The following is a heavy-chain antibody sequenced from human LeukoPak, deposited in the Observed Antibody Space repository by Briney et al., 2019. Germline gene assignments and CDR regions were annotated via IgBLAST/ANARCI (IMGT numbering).Heavy chain of an antibody. CDR2: ISSSSSYI. V-gene: IGHV3-21*01. D-gene: IGHD2-2*01. CDR3: AIQFYCSSTSCYPPLFDDFDY. J-gene: IGHJ4*02. Sequence: PGGSLRLSCAASGFTFSSYGMHWVRQAPGKGLEWVSSISSSSSYIYYADSVKGRFTISRDNAKNSLYLQMNSLRAEDTAVYYCAIQFYCSSTSCYPPLFDDFDYWGQGTLVTVSS. CDR1: GFTFSSYG.